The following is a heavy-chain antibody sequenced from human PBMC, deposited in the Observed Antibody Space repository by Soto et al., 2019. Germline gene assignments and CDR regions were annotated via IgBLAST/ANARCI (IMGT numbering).Heavy chain of an antibody. CDR2: IWYDGSNK. CDR1: GFTFSSYG. CDR3: ARDANDYDDYYYYGMDV. Sequence: LRLSCAASGFTFSSYGMHWVRQAPGKGLEWVAVIWYDGSNKYYADSVKGRFTISRDNSKNTLYLQMNSLRAEDTAVYYCARDANDYDDYYYYGMDVWGQGTTVTVSS. J-gene: IGHJ6*02. D-gene: IGHD4-17*01. V-gene: IGHV3-33*01.